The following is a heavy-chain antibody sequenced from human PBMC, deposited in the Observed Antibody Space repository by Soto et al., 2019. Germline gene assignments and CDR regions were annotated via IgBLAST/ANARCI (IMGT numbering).Heavy chain of an antibody. V-gene: IGHV1-69*13. CDR1: GGTFSSYA. D-gene: IGHD2-2*01. CDR2: IIPIFGTA. J-gene: IGHJ6*02. Sequence: SVKVSCKASGGTFSSYAISWVRQAPGQGLEWMGRIIPIFGTANYAQKFQGRVTITADESTSTAYMELSSLRSEDTAVYYCARGLVPAASPRYYYYYYGMDVWGQGTTVTVSS. CDR3: ARGLVPAASPRYYYYYYGMDV.